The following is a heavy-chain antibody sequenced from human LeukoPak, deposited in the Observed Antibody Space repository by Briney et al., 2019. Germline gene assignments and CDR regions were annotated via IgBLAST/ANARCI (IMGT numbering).Heavy chain of an antibody. CDR1: GGSISSGGYY. Sequence: SETLSLTCTVSGGSISSGGYYWSWIRQHPGKGLEWIGYIYYSGSTYYNPSLKSRVTISVDTSKNQFSLKLSSVTAADTAVYYCARGADIVVVPAAMGDNWFDPWGQGTLVTVSS. D-gene: IGHD2-2*01. V-gene: IGHV4-31*03. J-gene: IGHJ5*02. CDR2: IYYSGST. CDR3: ARGADIVVVPAAMGDNWFDP.